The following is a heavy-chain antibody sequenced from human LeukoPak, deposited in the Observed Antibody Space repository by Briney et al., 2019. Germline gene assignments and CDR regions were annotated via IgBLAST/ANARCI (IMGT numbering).Heavy chain of an antibody. CDR2: ISGSGGST. V-gene: IGHV3-23*01. Sequence: PGGSLRLSCAASGFTFSSYAMSWVRQAPGKGLEWVSAISGSGGSTYYADSVKGRFTISRDNSKNTLYLQMNSLRAEGTAVYYCANSAGQLWFFLDYWGQGTLVTVSS. D-gene: IGHD5-18*01. CDR3: ANSAGQLWFFLDY. CDR1: GFTFSSYA. J-gene: IGHJ4*02.